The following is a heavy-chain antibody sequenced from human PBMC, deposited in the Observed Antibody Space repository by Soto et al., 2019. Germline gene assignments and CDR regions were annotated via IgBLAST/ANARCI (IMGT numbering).Heavy chain of an antibody. J-gene: IGHJ3*02. Sequence: QVHLEESGGGVVQPGTSLRLSCVASGFTFSSYGMHWVRQAPGKGLEWVAVIPNTENKKYYADSVKGRFTISRDNSQNTLFLQMDSLMSEDPAMYYCARTAGGRVRGALDIWGQGTMVTVS. CDR3: ARTAGGRVRGALDI. CDR2: IPNTENKK. D-gene: IGHD6-13*01. V-gene: IGHV3-30-3*01. CDR1: GFTFSSYG.